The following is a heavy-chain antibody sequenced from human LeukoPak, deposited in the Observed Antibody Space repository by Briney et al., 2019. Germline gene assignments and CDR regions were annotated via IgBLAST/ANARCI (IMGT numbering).Heavy chain of an antibody. CDR1: GYSISSGYY. CDR2: IYHSGST. CDR3: ARRDRYNTEYFDY. J-gene: IGHJ4*02. V-gene: IGHV4-38-2*02. D-gene: IGHD5-24*01. Sequence: SETLSLTCTVSGYSISSGYYWGWIRQPPGKGLEWIGSIYHSGSTYYNPSLKSRVTISVDTSKNQFSLKLSSVTAADTAVYYCARRDRYNTEYFDYWGQGTLVTVSS.